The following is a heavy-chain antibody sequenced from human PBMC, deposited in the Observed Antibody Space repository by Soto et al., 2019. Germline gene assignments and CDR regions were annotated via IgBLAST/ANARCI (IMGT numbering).Heavy chain of an antibody. D-gene: IGHD3-16*01. CDR2: IIPIFGTA. Sequence: ALRWVYQYTEQRLEWMGGIIPIFGTANYAQKFQGRVTITADESTSTAYMELSSLRSEDTAVYYCARNLSDSREARRAPGGASAYWGQGTLVPV. V-gene: IGHV1-69*01. CDR1: A. CDR3: ARNLSDSREARRAPGGASAY. J-gene: IGHJ4*02.